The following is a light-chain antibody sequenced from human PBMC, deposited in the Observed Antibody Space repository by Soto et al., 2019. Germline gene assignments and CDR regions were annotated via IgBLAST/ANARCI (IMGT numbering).Light chain of an antibody. Sequence: IVMTQSPLSLPVTPGEPASISCRSSQSLLQTNGYNYLDWYLQKPGQSPQLLIYLGSNRASGVPDRFSGSGSGTDFTLKISRVEAEDVGVYYCMQALQTPWSFGHGTKVEIK. V-gene: IGKV2-28*01. CDR3: MQALQTPWS. J-gene: IGKJ1*01. CDR1: QSLLQTNGYNY. CDR2: LGS.